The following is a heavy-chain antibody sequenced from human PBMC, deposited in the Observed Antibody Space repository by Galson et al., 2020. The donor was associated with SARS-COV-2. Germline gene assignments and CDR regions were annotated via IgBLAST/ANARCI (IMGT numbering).Heavy chain of an antibody. D-gene: IGHD6-19*01. J-gene: IGHJ4*02. Sequence: SETLSLTCTVSGGSVSSSSYYWGWIRQPPGKGLEWIGTIYYSGSTYYNTSLKSRVTISVDTAKNQFSLKLSSVTAADTAVYYCARDLGADSGWPLDYVGQGTLVTVSS. CDR2: IYYSGST. CDR3: ARDLGADSGWPLDY. V-gene: IGHV4-39*07. CDR1: GGSVSSSSYY.